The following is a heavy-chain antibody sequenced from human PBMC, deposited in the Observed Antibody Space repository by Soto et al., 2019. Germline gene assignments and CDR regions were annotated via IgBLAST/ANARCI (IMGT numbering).Heavy chain of an antibody. V-gene: IGHV3-33*01. CDR1: GFTFSSYG. CDR2: IWYDGSNK. D-gene: IGHD6-19*01. J-gene: IGHJ4*02. CDR3: ARSSGWYLVSKGLYYFDY. Sequence: GGSLRLSCAASGFTFSSYGMHWVRQAPGKGLEWVAVIWYDGSNKYYADSVKGRFTISRDNSKNTLYLQMNSLRDEDTAVYYCARSSGWYLVSKGLYYFDYWGQGTLVTVSS.